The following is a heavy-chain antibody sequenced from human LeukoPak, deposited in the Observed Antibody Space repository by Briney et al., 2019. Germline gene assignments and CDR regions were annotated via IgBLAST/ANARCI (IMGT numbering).Heavy chain of an antibody. Sequence: ASVKVSCKASGYTFTSSAMNWVRQAPGQGLEWMGWISAYNGNTNYAQKFQGRVTMTSDSSISTAYMELSSLRSEDTAIYYCVRTPPNWGFDYWGQGTLVTVSS. CDR2: ISAYNGNT. V-gene: IGHV1-18*01. CDR1: GYTFTSSA. CDR3: VRTPPNWGFDY. J-gene: IGHJ4*02. D-gene: IGHD7-27*01.